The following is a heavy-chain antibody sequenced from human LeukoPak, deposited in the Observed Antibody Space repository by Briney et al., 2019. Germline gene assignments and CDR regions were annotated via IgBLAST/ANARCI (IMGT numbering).Heavy chain of an antibody. CDR2: IYYSGST. CDR1: GGSISSYY. Sequence: PSEALSLTCTVSGGSISSYYWSWIRQPPGKGLEWIGYIYYSGSTNYNPSLKSRVTISVDTSKNQFSLKLRSVTAADTAVYYCARVLYCSGGSCYWDYYYYMDVWGKGTTVTVSS. CDR3: ARVLYCSGGSCYWDYYYYMDV. V-gene: IGHV4-59*01. D-gene: IGHD2-15*01. J-gene: IGHJ6*03.